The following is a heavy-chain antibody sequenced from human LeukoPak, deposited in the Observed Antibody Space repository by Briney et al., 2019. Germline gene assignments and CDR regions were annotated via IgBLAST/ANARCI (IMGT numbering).Heavy chain of an antibody. CDR2: ISWNSGSI. CDR3: AKSSSDYDILTGYFY. J-gene: IGHJ4*02. Sequence: GGSLRLSCAASGFTFDDYAMHWVRQAPGKGLEWVSGISWNSGSIGYADSVKGRFTISRDNAKNSLYLQMNSLRAEDTALYYCAKSSSDYDILTGYFYWGQGTLVTVSS. V-gene: IGHV3-9*01. D-gene: IGHD3-9*01. CDR1: GFTFDDYA.